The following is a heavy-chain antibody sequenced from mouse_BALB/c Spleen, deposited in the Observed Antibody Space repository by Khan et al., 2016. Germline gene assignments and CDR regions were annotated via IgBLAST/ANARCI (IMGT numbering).Heavy chain of an antibody. J-gene: IGHJ2*01. CDR3: ARGYYYGKVYFDY. CDR1: GYSITSDFA. CDR2: ISHSGST. V-gene: IGHV3-2*02. Sequence: EVQLQESGPGLVKPSQSLSLTCTVTGYSITSDFAWNWIRQFPGNKLEWMGYISHSGSTSYNPSLKSRFSITRDTSKNQFFLQLNSVTAEDSATYYCARGYYYGKVYFDYWGQGTTLTVSS. D-gene: IGHD1-1*01.